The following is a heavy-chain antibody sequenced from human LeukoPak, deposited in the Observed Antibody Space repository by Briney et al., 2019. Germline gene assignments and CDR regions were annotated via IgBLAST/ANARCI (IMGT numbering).Heavy chain of an antibody. CDR1: GFTFSDYA. D-gene: IGHD3-10*01. CDR3: VKDGGSYGSGSNSFSH. Sequence: GGSLRLSCAASGFTFSDYAMHWVRQTPEKGLEWVSGISWNSDNIAYVDSVRGRFTISRDNRRNSLYLQMDSLKLEDTALYYCVKDGGSYGSGSNSFSHWGQGTLVIVS. V-gene: IGHV3-9*01. J-gene: IGHJ4*02. CDR2: ISWNSDNI.